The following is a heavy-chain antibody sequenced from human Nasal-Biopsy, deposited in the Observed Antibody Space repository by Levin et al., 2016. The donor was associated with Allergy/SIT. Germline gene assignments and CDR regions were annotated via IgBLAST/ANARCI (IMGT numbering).Heavy chain of an antibody. CDR1: GFTFSDYW. CDR3: ARAYNACFDY. CDR2: INEGGSEK. J-gene: IGHJ4*02. Sequence: ETLSLTCAASGFTFSDYWMSWVRQVPGKGLEWVAHINEGGSEKYFVDSVRGRFTISRDNAKNSVYLQMRSLRTEDTAVYYCARAYNACFDYWGQGTLVSVSS. D-gene: IGHD5-24*01. V-gene: IGHV3-7*05.